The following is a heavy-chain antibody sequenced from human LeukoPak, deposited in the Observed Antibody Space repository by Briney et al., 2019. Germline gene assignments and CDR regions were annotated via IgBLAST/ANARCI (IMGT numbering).Heavy chain of an antibody. CDR3: AREGGSYYQTKALFDY. CDR1: GGTFSSYA. Sequence: SVKVSCKASGGTFSSYAISWVRQAPGQGREWMGRIIPILGIANYAQKFQGRVTITADKSTSTAYMELSSLRSEDTAVYYCAREGGSYYQTKALFDYWGQGTLVTVSS. V-gene: IGHV1-69*04. J-gene: IGHJ4*02. CDR2: IIPILGIA. D-gene: IGHD1-26*01.